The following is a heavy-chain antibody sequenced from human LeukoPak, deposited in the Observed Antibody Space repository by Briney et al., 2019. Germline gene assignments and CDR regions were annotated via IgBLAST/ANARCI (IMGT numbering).Heavy chain of an antibody. Sequence: SETLSLTCTVSGGSISSNYWSWIRQPPAKGLEWIGEINHSGSTNYNPSLKSRVTISVDTSKNQFSLKLSSVTAADTAVYYCARGDYYYYYYYMDAWGKGTTVTVSS. D-gene: IGHD4-11*01. CDR2: INHSGST. CDR3: ARGDYYYYYYYMDA. CDR1: GGSISSNY. J-gene: IGHJ6*03. V-gene: IGHV4-34*01.